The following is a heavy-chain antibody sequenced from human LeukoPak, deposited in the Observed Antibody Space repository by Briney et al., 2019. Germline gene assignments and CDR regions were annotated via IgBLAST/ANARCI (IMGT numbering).Heavy chain of an antibody. J-gene: IGHJ6*03. V-gene: IGHV4-34*01. CDR2: INHSGST. CDR3: ARGRGTYSSSWYYYYYMDV. D-gene: IGHD6-13*01. CDR1: GGSFGDYY. Sequence: SETLSLTCAVYGGSFGDYYWSWIRQPPGKGLEWIGEINHSGSTNYNPSLKSRVTISVDTSKNQFSLKLSSVTAADTAVYYCARGRGTYSSSWYYYYYMDVWGKGTTVTVSS.